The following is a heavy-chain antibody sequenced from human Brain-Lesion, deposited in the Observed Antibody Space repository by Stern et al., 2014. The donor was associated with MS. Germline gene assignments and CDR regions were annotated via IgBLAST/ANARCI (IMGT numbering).Heavy chain of an antibody. CDR1: GYTFTGYY. J-gene: IGHJ2*01. CDR3: ARLQNNYWYFDL. D-gene: IGHD2/OR15-2a*01. V-gene: IGHV1-2*06. CDR2: INPNSGVT. Sequence: VQLVQSGAEVKKPGASVKVSCKASGYTFTGYYMNWVRQAPGQGLEWMGRINPNSGVTSYAQKFQGRVTMTRDTSISTAYMELSRLRSDDTAVYYCARLQNNYWYFDLWGRGTLVTVSS.